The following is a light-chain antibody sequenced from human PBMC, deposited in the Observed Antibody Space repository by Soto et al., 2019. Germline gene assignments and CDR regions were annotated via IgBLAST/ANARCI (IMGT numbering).Light chain of an antibody. Sequence: SALTQPPSASGSLGQSVTISCTGTSSDFGGYNSVSWYQQHPGRAPKLLIYEVYRRPSGVPDRFSGSKSGSSASLTVSGLQAEDEAEYFCSSFAGINTLYVFGTGTKVTV. CDR1: SSDFGGYNS. CDR2: EVY. CDR3: SSFAGINTLYV. V-gene: IGLV2-8*01. J-gene: IGLJ1*01.